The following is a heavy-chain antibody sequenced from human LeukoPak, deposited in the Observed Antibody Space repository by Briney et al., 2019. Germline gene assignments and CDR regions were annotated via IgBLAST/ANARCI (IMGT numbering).Heavy chain of an antibody. D-gene: IGHD3-10*01. CDR1: GFTFSSYG. J-gene: IGHJ6*03. Sequence: GGSLRLSCAASGFTFSSYGMHWVRQAPGKGLEWVAFIRYDGSNKYYADSVKGRFTISRGNAKNSLYLQMNSLRAEDTAVYYCARGNTMLRGGSYYYYYMDVWGKGTTVTVSS. CDR2: IRYDGSNK. CDR3: ARGNTMLRGGSYYYYYMDV. V-gene: IGHV3-30*02.